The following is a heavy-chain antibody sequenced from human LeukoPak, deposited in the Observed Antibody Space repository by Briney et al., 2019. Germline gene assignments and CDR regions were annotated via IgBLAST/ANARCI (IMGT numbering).Heavy chain of an antibody. Sequence: SETLSLTCTVSGGSISSSSYYWGWLRQPPGKGLEWIGSIYYSGSTYYNPSLKSRVTISVDTSKNQFSLKLSSVTAADTAVYYCARRPGVVATIAYDYWGQGTLVTVSS. V-gene: IGHV4-39*01. CDR2: IYYSGST. CDR3: ARRPGVVATIAYDY. CDR1: GGSISSSSYY. J-gene: IGHJ4*02. D-gene: IGHD5-12*01.